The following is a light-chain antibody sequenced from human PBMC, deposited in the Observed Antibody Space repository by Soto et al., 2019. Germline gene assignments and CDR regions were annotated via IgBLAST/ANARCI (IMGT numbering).Light chain of an antibody. CDR1: QGISSW. CDR2: AAS. Sequence: DIQLTQSPSSVSASVGDRVIITCRASQGISSWLVWYQQKLGEAPKLLIFAASRLQSGVPSRFSGSGSGTDFTLTISSLQPEDFGTYFCQQADSFPLTFGGGTKVEIK. J-gene: IGKJ4*01. V-gene: IGKV1D-12*01. CDR3: QQADSFPLT.